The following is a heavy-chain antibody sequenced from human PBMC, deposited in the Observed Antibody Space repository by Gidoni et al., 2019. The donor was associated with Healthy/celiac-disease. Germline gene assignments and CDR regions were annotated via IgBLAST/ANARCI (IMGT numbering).Heavy chain of an antibody. CDR3: GRVTDDWYFDL. Sequence: EVQLVESGGGLVQHGRSLRLSCADSGFTFDDYAMHWVRLAPGKGLEVVSDIGVNRGSIGKAYSVKGRFTISRDNAKNALYLQMNSLRAEDTALYYCGRVTDDWYFDLWGRGTLVTVSS. CDR2: IGVNRGSI. CDR1: GFTFDDYA. J-gene: IGHJ2*01. V-gene: IGHV3-9*01.